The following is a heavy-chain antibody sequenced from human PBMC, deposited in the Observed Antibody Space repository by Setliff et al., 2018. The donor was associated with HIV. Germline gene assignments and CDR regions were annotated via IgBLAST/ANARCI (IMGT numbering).Heavy chain of an antibody. V-gene: IGHV4-34*01. CDR3: ARVSCSSWYSIPRYYYYSMDG. CDR2: IQHSGRI. Sequence: SETLSLTCAVYGGSFSGYCWSWIRQPPGKGLEWIGEIQHSGRINYTPSLRSRVTTSVDTSKNQFSLRLRSVTAADTAVYYCARVSCSSWYSIPRYYYYSMDGCGNGTTVTVSS. D-gene: IGHD6-13*01. CDR1: GGSFSGYC. J-gene: IGHJ6*03.